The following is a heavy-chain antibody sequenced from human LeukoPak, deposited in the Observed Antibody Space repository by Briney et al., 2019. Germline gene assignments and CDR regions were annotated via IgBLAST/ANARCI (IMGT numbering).Heavy chain of an antibody. D-gene: IGHD4-17*01. Sequence: GESLKISCKGSGFSFTCYWIGWVRQMPGKGLEWMGIIYPGDSDTRYSPSFQGQVTISAHKSISTAYLQWRSLKASDTAMYYCARHLAAVGTVITLHYGGQGTLVTVSS. J-gene: IGHJ4*02. CDR1: GFSFTCYW. CDR3: ARHLAAVGTVITLHY. CDR2: IYPGDSDT. V-gene: IGHV5-51*01.